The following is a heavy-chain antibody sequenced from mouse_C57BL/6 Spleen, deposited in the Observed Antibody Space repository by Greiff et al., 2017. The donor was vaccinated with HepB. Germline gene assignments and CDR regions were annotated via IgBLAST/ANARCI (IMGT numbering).Heavy chain of an antibody. J-gene: IGHJ4*01. CDR3: ARYWDDYAMDY. CDR2: INYDGSST. CDR1: GFTFSDYY. D-gene: IGHD4-1*01. V-gene: IGHV5-16*01. Sequence: EVKLLESEGGLVQPGSSMKLSCTASGFTFSDYYMAWVRQVPEKGLEWVANINYDGSSTYYLDSLKSRFIISRDNAKNILYLQMSRLKSEDTATYYCARYWDDYAMDYWGQGTSVTVSS.